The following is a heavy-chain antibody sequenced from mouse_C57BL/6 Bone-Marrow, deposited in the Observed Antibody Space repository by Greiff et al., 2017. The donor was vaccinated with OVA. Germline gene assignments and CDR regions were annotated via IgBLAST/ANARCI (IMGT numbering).Heavy chain of an antibody. CDR1: GFSLTSYG. Sequence: QVQLQQSGPGLVQPSQSLSITCTVSGFSLTSYGVHWVRQSPGKGLEWLGVIWRGGSTDYNAAFMSRLSITKDNSKSKAFFKMHSLQTDDTAIYYCAKNRDYYGNAMDYWGQGTSVTVAS. J-gene: IGHJ4*01. CDR3: AKNRDYYGNAMDY. CDR2: IWRGGST. D-gene: IGHD2-1*01. V-gene: IGHV2-5*01.